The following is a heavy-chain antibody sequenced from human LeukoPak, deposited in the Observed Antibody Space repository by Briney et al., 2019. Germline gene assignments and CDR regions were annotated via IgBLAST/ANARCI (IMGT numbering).Heavy chain of an antibody. V-gene: IGHV4-34*01. CDR1: GGSFSGYY. Sequence: SETLSLTCAVYGGSFSGYYWSWIRQPPGEGLEWIGEINHSGSTNYNPSLKSRATISVDTSKNQFSLKLSSVTAADTAVYYCARRTSIAAPAYYFDYWGQGTLVTVSS. D-gene: IGHD6-6*01. CDR3: ARRTSIAAPAYYFDY. CDR2: INHSGST. J-gene: IGHJ4*02.